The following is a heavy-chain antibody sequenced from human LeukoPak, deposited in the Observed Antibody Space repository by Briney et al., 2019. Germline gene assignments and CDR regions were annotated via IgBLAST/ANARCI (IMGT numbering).Heavy chain of an antibody. CDR1: GFTFGSYG. D-gene: IGHD4-17*01. J-gene: IGHJ4*02. Sequence: PGGSLRLSCAASGFTFGSYGLHWVRQAPGKGLQWVAFIRDDGSDKYYADSVKGRFTISRDNSKNTLYLQMNSLRTEDTAVYYCAKDLTTVTTQGDYWGQGTLVTVSS. CDR2: IRDDGSDK. CDR3: AKDLTTVTTQGDY. V-gene: IGHV3-30*02.